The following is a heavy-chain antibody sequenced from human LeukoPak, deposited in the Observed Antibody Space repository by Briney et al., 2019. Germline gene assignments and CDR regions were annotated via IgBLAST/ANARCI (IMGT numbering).Heavy chain of an antibody. CDR3: ASGIRGFHLGYYFDY. D-gene: IGHD1-14*01. Sequence: ASVKVSCKASGGTFSSYAISWVRQAPGQGLEWMGGIIPIFGTANYAQKFQGRVTITADESTSTAYMELSSLRSEDTAVYYCASGIRGFHLGYYFDYWGQGTLVTASS. V-gene: IGHV1-69*13. CDR2: IIPIFGTA. CDR1: GGTFSSYA. J-gene: IGHJ4*02.